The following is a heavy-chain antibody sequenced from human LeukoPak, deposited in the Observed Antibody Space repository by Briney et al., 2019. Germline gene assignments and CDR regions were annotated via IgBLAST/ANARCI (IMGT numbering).Heavy chain of an antibody. CDR2: IYYSGST. CDR3: ARAKGNSWYPYYFDY. Sequence: SETLSLTCTVSGGSVSSGSYYWSWIRQPPGKGLECIGYIYYSGSTNYNPSLKSRVTISVDTSKNQFSLKLSSVTAADTAVYYCARAKGNSWYPYYFDYWGQGTLVTVSS. J-gene: IGHJ4*02. D-gene: IGHD6-13*01. V-gene: IGHV4-61*01. CDR1: GGSVSSGSYY.